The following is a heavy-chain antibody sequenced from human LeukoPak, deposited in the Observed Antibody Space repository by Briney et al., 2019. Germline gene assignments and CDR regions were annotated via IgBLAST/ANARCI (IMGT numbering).Heavy chain of an antibody. CDR3: ASRGIAVAGTEYYFDY. J-gene: IGHJ4*02. V-gene: IGHV4-39*07. D-gene: IGHD6-19*01. Sequence: NPSETLSLTCTVSGGSISSSSYYWGWIRQPPGKGLEWIGSIYYSGSTYYNPSLKSRVTISVDTSKNQFSLKLSSVTAADTAVYYCASRGIAVAGTEYYFDYWGQGTLVTVSS. CDR1: GGSISSSSYY. CDR2: IYYSGST.